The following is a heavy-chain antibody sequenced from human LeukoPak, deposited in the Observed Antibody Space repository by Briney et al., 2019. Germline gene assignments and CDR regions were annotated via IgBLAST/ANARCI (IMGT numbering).Heavy chain of an antibody. D-gene: IGHD3-10*01. CDR3: AREYPYYGSGSYYPHSSYGMDV. Sequence: GGSLRLSCAASGFTFSSYAMGWVRQAPGKGLEWVSAISGSGGSIYYADSVKGRFTISRDNSKNTLYLQMNSLRAEDTAVYYCAREYPYYGSGSYYPHSSYGMDVWGQGTTVTVSS. J-gene: IGHJ6*02. CDR2: ISGSGGSI. V-gene: IGHV3-23*01. CDR1: GFTFSSYA.